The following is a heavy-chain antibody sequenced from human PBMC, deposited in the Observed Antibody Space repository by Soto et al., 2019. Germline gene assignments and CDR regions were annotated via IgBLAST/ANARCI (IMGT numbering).Heavy chain of an antibody. J-gene: IGHJ6*02. CDR1: GFTFSSYG. Sequence: QVQLVESGGGVVQPGRSLRLSCAASGFTFSSYGMHWVRQAPGKGLEWVAVIWYDGSNKYYADSVKGRFTISRDNSKNTLYLQMNSLRAEDTAVYYCARVPTYYDILTGYHYYYYGMDVWGQGTTVTVSS. D-gene: IGHD3-9*01. V-gene: IGHV3-33*01. CDR3: ARVPTYYDILTGYHYYYYGMDV. CDR2: IWYDGSNK.